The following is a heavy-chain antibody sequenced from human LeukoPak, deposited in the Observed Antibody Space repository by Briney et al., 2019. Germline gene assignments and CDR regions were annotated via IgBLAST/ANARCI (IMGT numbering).Heavy chain of an antibody. J-gene: IGHJ6*03. CDR1: GGSISSYY. Sequence: SETLSLTCTASGGSISSYYWSWIRQPPGKGLEWIGYIYYSGSTNYNPSLKSRVTISVDTSKNQFSLKLSSVTAADTAVYYCARAPAYSNYGGYYYMDVWGKGTTVTVSS. CDR3: ARAPAYSNYGGYYYMDV. CDR2: IYYSGST. V-gene: IGHV4-59*01. D-gene: IGHD4-11*01.